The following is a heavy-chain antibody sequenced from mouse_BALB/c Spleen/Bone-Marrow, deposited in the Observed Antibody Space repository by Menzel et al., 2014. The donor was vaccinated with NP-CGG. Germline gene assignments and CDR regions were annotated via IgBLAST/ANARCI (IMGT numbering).Heavy chain of an antibody. CDR2: IWRDGST. Sequence: VMLVESGPDLVSPSQSLSITCTVSGFSLTSYGVHWVRQPPGKGLEWLGVIWRDGSTTYNSALKSRLSISEENSKNQVFLKMNSLQTDDPAKYCCARHEHDYGFAYWGQGTLVTVSA. V-gene: IGHV2-6-2*01. J-gene: IGHJ3*01. CDR3: ARHEHDYGFAY. CDR1: GFSLTSYG. D-gene: IGHD2-4*01.